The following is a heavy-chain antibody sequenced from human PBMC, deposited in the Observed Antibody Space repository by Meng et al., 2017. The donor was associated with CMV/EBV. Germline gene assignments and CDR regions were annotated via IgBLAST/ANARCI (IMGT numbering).Heavy chain of an antibody. J-gene: IGHJ4*02. CDR1: GFTFSSYS. Sequence: GGSLRLSCAASGFTFSSYSMNWVRQAPGKGLEWVSSITTGSSHMYYADSVKGRFTISRDNAKKSLYLQMNSLRAEDTAVYYCARDQWREIDCWGQGTLVTVSP. CDR3: ARDQWREIDC. V-gene: IGHV3-21*01. D-gene: IGHD6-19*01. CDR2: ITTGSSHM.